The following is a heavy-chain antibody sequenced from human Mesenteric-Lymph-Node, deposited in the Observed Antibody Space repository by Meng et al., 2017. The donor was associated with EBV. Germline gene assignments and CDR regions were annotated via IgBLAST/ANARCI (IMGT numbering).Heavy chain of an antibody. D-gene: IGHD2-15*01. Sequence: VPLHASGPGLVNPSGTLSLTCAVSGGSISSSNWWSWVRQPPGKGLEWIGEIYHSGITNYNPSLSSRVTMSVDKSKNQFSLNLISLTAADTAVYYCASAQCSGGGCPGGSWGQGTLVTVSS. CDR1: GGSISSSNW. J-gene: IGHJ5*02. V-gene: IGHV4-4*02. CDR2: IYHSGIT. CDR3: ASAQCSGGGCPGGS.